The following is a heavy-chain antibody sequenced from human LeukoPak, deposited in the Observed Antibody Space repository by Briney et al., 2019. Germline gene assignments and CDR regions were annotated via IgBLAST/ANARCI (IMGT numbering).Heavy chain of an antibody. CDR3: ARVTIHDYDFWSGYYRGNAFDT. Sequence: SETLSLTCAVYGGSFSGYYWSWIRQPPGKGLEWIGEINHSGSTNYNPSLKSRVTISVDTSKNQFSLKLSSVTAADTAVYYCARVTIHDYDFWSGYYRGNAFDTWGQGTMVTVSS. J-gene: IGHJ3*02. CDR1: GGSFSGYY. V-gene: IGHV4-34*01. CDR2: INHSGST. D-gene: IGHD3-3*01.